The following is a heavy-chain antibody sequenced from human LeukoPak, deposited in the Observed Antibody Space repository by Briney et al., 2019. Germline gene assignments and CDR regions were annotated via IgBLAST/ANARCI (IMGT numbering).Heavy chain of an antibody. V-gene: IGHV3-21*01. CDR2: ITSTSTYI. D-gene: IGHD5-12*01. CDR3: VRRGPNNSGLDY. J-gene: IGHJ4*02. CDR1: GFSFSSYS. Sequence: VGSLRLSCEASGFSFSSYSFNWVRQAPGKGLEWVASITSTSTYIYYADSVQGRFAVSRDNAKNLLYLQMNSLRAEDTAVFYCVRRGPNNSGLDYWGQGTLVTVSS.